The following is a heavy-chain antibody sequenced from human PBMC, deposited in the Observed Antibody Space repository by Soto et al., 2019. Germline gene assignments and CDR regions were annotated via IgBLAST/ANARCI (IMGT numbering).Heavy chain of an antibody. D-gene: IGHD1-26*01. Sequence: ETLSLTCTFSVGSVSSGSYYCSWIRQPPGKGLEWIGYTAYTGNTNYNPSLKSRVTISIDTTKNQLSLKLTSMTAADTAVYYCARGMHAGFHHYFDPWGQGTLVTVSS. V-gene: IGHV4-61*01. CDR1: VGSVSSGSYY. CDR3: ARGMHAGFHHYFDP. J-gene: IGHJ5*02. CDR2: TAYTGNT.